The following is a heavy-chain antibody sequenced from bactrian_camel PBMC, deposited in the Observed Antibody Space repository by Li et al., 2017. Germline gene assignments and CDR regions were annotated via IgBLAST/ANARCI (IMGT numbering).Heavy chain of an antibody. CDR2: MYTGFGGGNI. J-gene: IGHJ4*01. V-gene: IGHV3S40*01. D-gene: IGHD5*01. CDR3: AAERWVGYTSRDLADFSN. Sequence: DVQLVESGGGSVQAGGSLKLSCVTSGVTDSNLYMGWFRQAPGKEREGVAAMYTGFGGGNIYYDDSVKGRFTFSKDAAKNVLYLQMNNLKPEDTATYYCAAERWVGYTSRDLADFSNRGQGTQVTVS. CDR1: GVTDSNLY.